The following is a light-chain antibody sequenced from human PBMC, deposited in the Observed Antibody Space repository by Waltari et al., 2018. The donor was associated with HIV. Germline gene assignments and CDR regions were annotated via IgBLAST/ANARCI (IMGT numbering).Light chain of an antibody. CDR3: QQYGRSPIT. J-gene: IGKJ5*01. V-gene: IGKV3-20*01. CDR1: QSISASQ. Sequence: EIVLTQSPDTLSVSPAQSATLSCRASQSISASQFACYQQKPGHAHRLVSYGASTRATGIPDRFSGSGSGTDFALTISRLEPEDSAVFYCQQYGRSPITFGLGTRLEIK. CDR2: GAS.